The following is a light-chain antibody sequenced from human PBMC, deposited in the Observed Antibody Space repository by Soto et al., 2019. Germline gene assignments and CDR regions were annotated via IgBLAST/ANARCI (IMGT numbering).Light chain of an antibody. CDR1: QSISRF. Sequence: DIQVTQRPSSLSASVGDRVTITCRASQSISRFLNWYQQKPGKAPRLLIYAASSVQSGVPSRFSGTGSGTDFTLTISRLQPEDFAAYYCQQSYRSLTWTFGQGTKVDIK. CDR3: QQSYRSLTWT. J-gene: IGKJ1*01. V-gene: IGKV1-39*01. CDR2: AAS.